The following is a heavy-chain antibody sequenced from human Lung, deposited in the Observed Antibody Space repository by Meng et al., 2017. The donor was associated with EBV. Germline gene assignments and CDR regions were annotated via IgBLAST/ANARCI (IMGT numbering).Heavy chain of an antibody. CDR1: GGAISGGGYY. Sequence: PKEAESGCVKTEPAASLNCGGTGGAISGGGYYMSWIRQPPGKGLKWIGHIFSSGSTYYNPEIKSRVTISIEASNNQFSLKLRSGTAADTAMIYCARTPGLRVGEFSWGQGTLVTVSS. D-gene: IGHD3-16*01. V-gene: IGHV4-30-4*08. CDR2: IFSSGST. J-gene: IGHJ5*02. CDR3: ARTPGLRVGEFS.